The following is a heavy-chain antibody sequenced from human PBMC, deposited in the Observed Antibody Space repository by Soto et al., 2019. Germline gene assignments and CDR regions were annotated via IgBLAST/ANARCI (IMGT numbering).Heavy chain of an antibody. CDR3: ARGGYDILTGYYRPSSDYYYGMDV. CDR2: MNPNSGNT. D-gene: IGHD3-9*01. V-gene: IGHV1-8*01. CDR1: GYTFTSYD. Sequence: QVQLVQSGAEVKKPGASVKVSCKASGYTFTSYDINWVRQATGQGLEWMGWMNPNSGNTGYAQKFQGRVTMTRNTCISTAYRELSSLRYEDTAVYYCARGGYDILTGYYRPSSDYYYGMDVWGQGTTVTVSS. J-gene: IGHJ6*02.